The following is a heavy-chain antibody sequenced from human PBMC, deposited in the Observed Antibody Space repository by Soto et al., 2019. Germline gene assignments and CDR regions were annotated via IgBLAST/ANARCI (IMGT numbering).Heavy chain of an antibody. V-gene: IGHV3-23*01. J-gene: IGHJ6*02. Sequence: GSLRLSCAASGFTFSSYAMSWVRQAPGKGLEWVSAISGSGGSTYYADSVKGRFTISRDNSKNTLYLQMNSLRAEDTAVYYCAREAYCTSSSCYTRYGMDVWGQGTTVTVSS. CDR3: AREAYCTSSSCYTRYGMDV. D-gene: IGHD2-2*02. CDR1: GFTFSSYA. CDR2: ISGSGGST.